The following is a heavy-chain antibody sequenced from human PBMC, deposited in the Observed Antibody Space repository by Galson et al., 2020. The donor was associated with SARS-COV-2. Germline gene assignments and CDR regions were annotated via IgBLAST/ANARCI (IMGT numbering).Heavy chain of an antibody. CDR3: ARDGQLSSGWAFDY. D-gene: IGHD6-19*01. Sequence: GGSLRLSCAASGFTFTSHAIHWVRQAPATGLEWVAQIFYDGSDKYYGDSVKGRFTISRDSSKNMVYLQMNNLKVDDTAVYYCARDGQLSSGWAFDYWGQGTLVTVSS. V-gene: IGHV3-33*01. CDR1: GFTFTSHA. J-gene: IGHJ4*02. CDR2: IFYDGSDK.